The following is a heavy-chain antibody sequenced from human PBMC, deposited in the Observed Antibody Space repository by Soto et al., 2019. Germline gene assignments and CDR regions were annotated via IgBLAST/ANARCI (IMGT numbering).Heavy chain of an antibody. J-gene: IGHJ6*02. D-gene: IGHD3-22*01. CDR1: GGSFSGYY. V-gene: IGHV4-34*01. Sequence: KTSETLSLTCAVYGGSFSGYYWSWIRQPPGKGLEWIGEINHSGSTNYNPSLKSRVTISVDTSKNQFSLKLSSVTAADTAVYYCARGHRIVVVSLYYYYYGMDVWGQGTTVTVSS. CDR3: ARGHRIVVVSLYYYYYGMDV. CDR2: INHSGST.